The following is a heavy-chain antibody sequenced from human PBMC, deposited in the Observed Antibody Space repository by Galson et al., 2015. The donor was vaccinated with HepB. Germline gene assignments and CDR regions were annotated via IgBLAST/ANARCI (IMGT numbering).Heavy chain of an antibody. CDR1: GYTFSSYD. Sequence: SVKVSCKASGYTFSSYDIIWVRQAPGQGLEWMGWISAHSGTTNYAQRLQGRVTMTTDTSTSTAYMELRSLRSDDTAVYYCARRSGRGWFDPWGQGTLVTVSS. J-gene: IGHJ5*02. CDR2: ISAHSGTT. V-gene: IGHV1-18*01. D-gene: IGHD6-25*01. CDR3: ARRSGRGWFDP.